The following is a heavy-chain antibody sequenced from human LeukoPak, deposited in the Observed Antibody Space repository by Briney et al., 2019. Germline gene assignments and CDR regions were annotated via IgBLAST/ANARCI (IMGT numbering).Heavy chain of an antibody. Sequence: SETLSLTCTVSGGSISSYYWSWIRQPPGKGLEWIGYIYYSGSTNYNPSLKSRVTISVDTSKNQFSLKLSSVTAADTAVYYCARPKWYSGSYVTLGYFQHWGQGTLVTVSS. CDR2: IYYSGST. J-gene: IGHJ1*01. D-gene: IGHD1-26*01. CDR1: GGSISSYY. CDR3: ARPKWYSGSYVTLGYFQH. V-gene: IGHV4-59*01.